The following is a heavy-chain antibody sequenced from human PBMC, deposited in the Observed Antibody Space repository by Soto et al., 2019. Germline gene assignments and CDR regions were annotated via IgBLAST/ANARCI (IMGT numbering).Heavy chain of an antibody. D-gene: IGHD3-22*01. CDR1: GFTFSSYS. CDR3: ARVSYDSSGYFDY. J-gene: IGHJ4*02. CDR2: ISSSSSYI. Sequence: PGGSLRLSCAASGFTFSSYSMNWVRQAPGKGLEWVSSISSSSSYIYYADSVKGRFTISRDNAKNSLYLQMNSPRAEDTAVYYCARVSYDSSGYFDYWGQGTLVTVSS. V-gene: IGHV3-21*01.